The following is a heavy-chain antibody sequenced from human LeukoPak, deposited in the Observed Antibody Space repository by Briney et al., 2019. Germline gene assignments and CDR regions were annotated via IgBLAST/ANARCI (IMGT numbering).Heavy chain of an antibody. V-gene: IGHV4-39*07. CDR2: IYYSGST. D-gene: IGHD6-19*01. CDR1: GGSISSSSYY. CDR3: ARLGYEYSSGWYVDY. Sequence: SETLSLTCSVSGGSISSSSYYWGWIRQPPGKGLEWIGSIYYSGSTYYNPSLKSRVTISVDTSKNQFSLKLSSVTAADTAVYYCARLGYEYSSGWYVDYWGQGTLVTVSS. J-gene: IGHJ4*02.